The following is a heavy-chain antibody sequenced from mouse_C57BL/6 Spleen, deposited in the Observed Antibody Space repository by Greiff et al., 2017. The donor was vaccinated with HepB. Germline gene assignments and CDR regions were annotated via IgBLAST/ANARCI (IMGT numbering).Heavy chain of an antibody. Sequence: QVTLKVCGPGILQSSQTLSLTCSFSGFSLSTSGMGVSWIRQPSGKGLEWLAHIYWGDDKRYNPSLKSRLTISKDTSRNQVFLKITSVDTADTATYYCARSYGSSYGYFDVWGTGTTVTVAS. D-gene: IGHD1-1*01. V-gene: IGHV8-12*01. CDR2: IYWGDDK. J-gene: IGHJ1*03. CDR3: ARSYGSSYGYFDV. CDR1: GFSLSTSGMG.